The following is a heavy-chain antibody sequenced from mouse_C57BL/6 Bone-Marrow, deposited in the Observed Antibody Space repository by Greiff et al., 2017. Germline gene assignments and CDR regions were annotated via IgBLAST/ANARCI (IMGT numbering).Heavy chain of an antibody. J-gene: IGHJ2*01. D-gene: IGHD1-1*01. V-gene: IGHV8-12*01. CDR3: ARSTRVVAPFHFDY. CDR2: IYWDDDK. Sequence: QVTLKVSGPGILQSSQTLSLTCSFSGFSLSTSGMGVSWIRQPSGKGLEWLAHIYWDDDKRYNPSLKSRLTISKDTSSNQVFLKDTSMGTADTATVYCARSTRVVAPFHFDYWGQGTTLTVSS. CDR1: GFSLSTSGMG.